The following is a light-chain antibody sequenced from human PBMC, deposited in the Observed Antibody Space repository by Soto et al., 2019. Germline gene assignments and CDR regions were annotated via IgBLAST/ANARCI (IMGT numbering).Light chain of an antibody. Sequence: QAVVTQPPSVSGTPGQRVTISCSGSSSNIGGNSVNWYQQLTGTAPKLLIYRDTQRPSGVPDRFSGSKSGTSASLAISGLQSDDEADYYCAAWDDSLNGFWVFGGGTKLTVL. CDR1: SSNIGGNS. CDR2: RDT. CDR3: AAWDDSLNGFWV. V-gene: IGLV1-44*01. J-gene: IGLJ3*02.